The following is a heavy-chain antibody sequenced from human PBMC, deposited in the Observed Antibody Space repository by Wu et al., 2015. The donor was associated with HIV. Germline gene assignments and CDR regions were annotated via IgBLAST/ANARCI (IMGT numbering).Heavy chain of an antibody. J-gene: IGHJ3*02. D-gene: IGHD3-10*01. Sequence: QVQLLQSGAELKKPGASVMVSCKASGYTFTGQYIHWVRQAPGQGLEWMGWTNLNTGGTNYAPKFQGRVTMTRDTSISTAYIELSRLTSDDTALYYCARDELFRVDDAFDMWGQGTLVTVSS. V-gene: IGHV1-2*02. CDR3: ARDELFRVDDAFDM. CDR1: GYTFTGQY. CDR2: TNLNTGGT.